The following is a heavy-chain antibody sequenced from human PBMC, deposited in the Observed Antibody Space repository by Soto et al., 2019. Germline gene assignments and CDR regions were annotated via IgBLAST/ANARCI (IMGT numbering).Heavy chain of an antibody. V-gene: IGHV3-30*18. J-gene: IGHJ4*02. CDR3: AKDFYTVGVSPAPRPHYFDS. CDR1: GFTLRTYG. CDR2: ISFDSTKT. Sequence: QVQLVESGGGVVPPGRSLRLSCAASGFTLRTYGMHWVRQAPGKGLEWVSLISFDSTKTYYADSVRGRFTISRDTSKNTLYLQMNSLTPEDTAVYDCAKDFYTVGVSPAPRPHYFDSWGQGTLVTVSS. D-gene: IGHD4-17*01.